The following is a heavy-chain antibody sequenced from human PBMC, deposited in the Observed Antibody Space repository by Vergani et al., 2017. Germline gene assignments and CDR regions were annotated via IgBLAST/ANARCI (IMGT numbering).Heavy chain of an antibody. CDR1: GGSISSSSYY. CDR3: ARQTRSYYYDSSGYWFDY. CDR2: IYYSGST. J-gene: IGHJ4*02. V-gene: IGHV4-39*01. Sequence: LQLQESGPGLVKPSETLSLICTVSGGSISSSSYYLGWIRQPPGKGLEWIGSIYYSGSTYYNPSLKSRVTISVDTSKNQFSLKLSSVTAADTAVYYCARQTRSYYYDSSGYWFDYWGQGSLVTVSA. D-gene: IGHD3-22*01.